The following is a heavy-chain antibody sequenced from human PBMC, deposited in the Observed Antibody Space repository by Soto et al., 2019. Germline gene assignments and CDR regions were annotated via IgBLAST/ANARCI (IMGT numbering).Heavy chain of an antibody. V-gene: IGHV3-23*01. CDR2: ISGSGGST. D-gene: IGHD1-1*01. CDR3: AKWNSNYSYYGMDV. Sequence: PGGSLRLSCAASGFTFSSYAMSWVRQAPGKGLEWVSAISGSGGSTYYADSVKGRFTISRDNSKNTLYLQMNSLRAEDTAVYYCAKWNSNYSYYGMDVWGQGTTVTVYS. J-gene: IGHJ6*02. CDR1: GFTFSSYA.